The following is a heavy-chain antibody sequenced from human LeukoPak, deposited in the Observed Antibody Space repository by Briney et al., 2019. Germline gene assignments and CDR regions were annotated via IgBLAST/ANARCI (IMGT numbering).Heavy chain of an antibody. Sequence: PSETLSLTCTVSGGSISSGGYYWSWIRQHPGKGLEWIGYIYYSGSTYYNPSLKSRVTISVDTSKNQFSLKLSSVTAADTAVYYCARGYYDILTGYYIYAFDIWGQGTMVTVSS. CDR2: IYYSGST. CDR3: ARGYYDILTGYYIYAFDI. D-gene: IGHD3-9*01. J-gene: IGHJ3*02. CDR1: GGSISSGGYY. V-gene: IGHV4-31*03.